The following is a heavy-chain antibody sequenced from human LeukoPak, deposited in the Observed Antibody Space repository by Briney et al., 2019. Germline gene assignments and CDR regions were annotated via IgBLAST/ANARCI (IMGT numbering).Heavy chain of an antibody. D-gene: IGHD6-19*01. CDR2: IIPILGIA. Sequence: ASVKVSCKASGGTFSSYAISWVRQAPGQGLEWMGRIIPILGIANYAQKFQGRVTITADKSTSTAYMELSSLRSEDTAVYYCARSGIAVAGYQHWGQGTLVTVSS. V-gene: IGHV1-69*04. CDR1: GGTFSSYA. J-gene: IGHJ1*01. CDR3: ARSGIAVAGYQH.